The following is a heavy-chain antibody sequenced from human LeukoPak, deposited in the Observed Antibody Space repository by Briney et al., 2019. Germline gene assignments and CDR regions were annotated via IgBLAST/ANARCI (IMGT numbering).Heavy chain of an antibody. J-gene: IGHJ4*02. Sequence: PGGSLRLSCAASGFTFSSYSMNWVRQAPGKGLERVSSISSSSSYIYYADSVKGRFTISRDNAKNSLYLQMNSPRAEDTAVYYCARDTGKTYYYDSSGYYYWGQGTLVTVSS. V-gene: IGHV3-21*01. CDR1: GFTFSSYS. CDR2: ISSSSSYI. D-gene: IGHD3-22*01. CDR3: ARDTGKTYYYDSSGYYY.